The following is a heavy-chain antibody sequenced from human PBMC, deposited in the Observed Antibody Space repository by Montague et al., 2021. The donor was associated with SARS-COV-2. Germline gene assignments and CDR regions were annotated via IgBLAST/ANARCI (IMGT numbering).Heavy chain of an antibody. Sequence: SETLSLTCTVSRDSISSHNYFWAWIRQPPGKELEWIGSVDYSGLTFYNPSLESRVTISVDTSKKQFSLKVNSATAADTAVYYCAKDGEALAWGTFDIWGQGTMVTVSS. V-gene: IGHV4-39*07. D-gene: IGHD3-10*01. CDR2: VDYSGLT. CDR3: AKDGEALAWGTFDI. CDR1: RDSISSHNYF. J-gene: IGHJ3*02.